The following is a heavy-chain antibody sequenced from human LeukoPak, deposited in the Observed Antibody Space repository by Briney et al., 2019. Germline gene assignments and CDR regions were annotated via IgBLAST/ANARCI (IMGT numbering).Heavy chain of an antibody. D-gene: IGHD2-21*02. CDR2: IWYDGSNK. J-gene: IGHJ4*02. CDR1: GFTFSSYG. Sequence: GGSLRLSCAASGFTFSSYGMHWVRQAPGKGLEWVAVIWYDGSNKYYADSVKGRFTISRDNSKNTLYLQMNSLRAEDTAVYYCARDLSPVVVTAAGLDYWGQGTLVTVSS. CDR3: ARDLSPVVVTAAGLDY. V-gene: IGHV3-33*01.